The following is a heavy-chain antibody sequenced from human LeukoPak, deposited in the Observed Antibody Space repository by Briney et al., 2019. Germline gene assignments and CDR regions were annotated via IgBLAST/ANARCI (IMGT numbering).Heavy chain of an antibody. D-gene: IGHD3-10*01. J-gene: IGHJ4*02. Sequence: SETLSLTCTVSGDSISSGDYYWSWIRQPAGKGLEWIGRISSSGSTNYNPSLKSRVTISVDTSKNQFSLKLSSVTAADTAVYYCAREGHYGSGALDYWGQGTLVTVSS. V-gene: IGHV4-61*02. CDR3: AREGHYGSGALDY. CDR1: GDSISSGDYY. CDR2: ISSSGST.